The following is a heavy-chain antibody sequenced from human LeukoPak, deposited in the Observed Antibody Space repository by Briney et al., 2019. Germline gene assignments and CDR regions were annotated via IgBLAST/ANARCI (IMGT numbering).Heavy chain of an antibody. D-gene: IGHD2-21*01. V-gene: IGHV3-21*01. CDR3: ARDHKVVIAINYYYYYMDV. J-gene: IGHJ6*03. CDR2: ISSSSSYI. CDR1: GFTFSSYS. Sequence: GGSLRLSCAASGFTFSSYSMNWVRQAPGKGLEWVSSISSSSSYIYYADSVKGRFTISRDNAKNSLYLQMNSLRAEDTAVYYCARDHKVVIAINYYYYYMDVWGKGTTVTVSS.